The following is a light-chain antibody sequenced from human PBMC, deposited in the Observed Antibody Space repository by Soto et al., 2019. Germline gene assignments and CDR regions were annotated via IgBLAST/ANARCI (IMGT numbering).Light chain of an antibody. CDR3: QQYNNWPPLT. CDR1: QSVSRN. J-gene: IGKJ4*01. Sequence: EIVMTQSPTILSVSPGERATLSCRASQSVSRNLAWYQQKPGQAPRLLIYGASARATGIPARFSGSGSGTDFSLTISSLQSEDFAVYYCQQYNNWPPLTFGGGTKVDIK. V-gene: IGKV3-15*01. CDR2: GAS.